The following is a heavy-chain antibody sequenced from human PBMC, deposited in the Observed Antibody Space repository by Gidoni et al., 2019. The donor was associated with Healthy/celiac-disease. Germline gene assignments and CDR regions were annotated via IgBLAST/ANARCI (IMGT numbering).Heavy chain of an antibody. Sequence: QVQLQESGPGLVKPSQTLSLTCTVSGGSISSGSYYWSWIRQPAGKGLEWIGRIYTSGSTNYNPSLKSRVTISVDTSKNQFSLKLSSVTAADTAVYYCARFSNYYDSSLDYWGQGTLVTVSS. V-gene: IGHV4-61*02. J-gene: IGHJ4*02. CDR3: ARFSNYYDSSLDY. CDR2: IYTSGST. D-gene: IGHD3-22*01. CDR1: GGSISSGSYY.